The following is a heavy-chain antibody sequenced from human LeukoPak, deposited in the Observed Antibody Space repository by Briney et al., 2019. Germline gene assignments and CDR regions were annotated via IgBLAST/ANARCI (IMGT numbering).Heavy chain of an antibody. CDR1: GFTFSSYA. V-gene: IGHV3-30-3*01. J-gene: IGHJ4*02. CDR3: ARVGARYYFDY. CDR2: ISYDGSNK. D-gene: IGHD1-26*01. Sequence: GRSLRLSCAASGFTFSSYAMHWVRQAPGKGLEWVAVISYDGSNKYYADSVKGRFTISRDNSKNTLYLQMNSLRAEDTAVYYCARVGARYYFDYWGQGTLVTVSS.